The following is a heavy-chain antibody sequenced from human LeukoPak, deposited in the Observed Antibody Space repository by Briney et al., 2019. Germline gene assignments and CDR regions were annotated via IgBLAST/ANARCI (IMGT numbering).Heavy chain of an antibody. CDR1: GYTFTGSF. Sequence: ASVKVSCKASGYTFTGSFMHWVRQAPEQGLGWMGWINPHSGGTNYAQKFQGRVTMTRDTSISTAYMELSRLRSDGTAVYYCARRMDSSGWGDYWGQGTLVTASS. J-gene: IGHJ4*02. CDR2: INPHSGGT. V-gene: IGHV1-2*02. CDR3: ARRMDSSGWGDY. D-gene: IGHD6-19*01.